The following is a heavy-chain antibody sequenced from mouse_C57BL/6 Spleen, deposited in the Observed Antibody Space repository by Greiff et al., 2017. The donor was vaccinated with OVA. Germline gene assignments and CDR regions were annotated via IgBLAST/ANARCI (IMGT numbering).Heavy chain of an antibody. D-gene: IGHD1-1*01. CDR3: ARSGTTVVGGY. CDR1: GYTFTDYN. Sequence: EVQLQESGPELVKPGASVKMSCKASGYTFTDYNMHWVKQSHGKSLEWIGYINPNNGGTSYNQKFKGKATLTVNKSSSTAYMELRSLTSEDSAVYHCARSGTTVVGGYWGQGTTLTVSS. V-gene: IGHV1-22*01. J-gene: IGHJ2*01. CDR2: INPNNGGT.